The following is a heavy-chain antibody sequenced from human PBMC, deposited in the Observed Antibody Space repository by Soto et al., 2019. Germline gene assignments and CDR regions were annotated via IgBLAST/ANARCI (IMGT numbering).Heavy chain of an antibody. CDR1: GFTFSSYS. CDR2: ISSSSSYI. CDR3: ARDYSRDYSYGMGV. V-gene: IGHV3-21*01. D-gene: IGHD2-21*01. J-gene: IGHJ6*02. Sequence: GGSLRLSCAASGFTFSSYSMNWVRQAPGKWLEWVSSISSSSSYIYYADSVKGRFTISSDNAKNSLYLQMNSLRAEDTAVYYCARDYSRDYSYGMGVWGQGTTVTVSS.